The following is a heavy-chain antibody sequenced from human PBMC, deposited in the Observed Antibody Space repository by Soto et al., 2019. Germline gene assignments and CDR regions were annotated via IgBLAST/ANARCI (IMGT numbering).Heavy chain of an antibody. Sequence: QVQLVESGGGVVQPGRSLRLSCAASGFTFSSYAMHWVRQAPGKGREWVAVISYDGSNKYYADSVKGRFTISRDNSKNTLYLQMNSLRAEDTAVYYCARENRVPLEWTYYGMDVWGQGTTVTVSS. CDR1: GFTFSSYA. J-gene: IGHJ6*02. CDR2: ISYDGSNK. V-gene: IGHV3-30-3*01. D-gene: IGHD3-3*01. CDR3: ARENRVPLEWTYYGMDV.